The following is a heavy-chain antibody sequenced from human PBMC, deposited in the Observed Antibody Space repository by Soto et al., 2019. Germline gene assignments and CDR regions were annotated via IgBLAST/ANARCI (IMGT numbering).Heavy chain of an antibody. CDR1: AGSVSSGDYY. CDR2: IDYRSST. V-gene: IGHV4-61*08. CDR3: AAYNWNYRCDF. J-gene: IGHJ4*02. D-gene: IGHD1-7*01. Sequence: SETLSLTCSVSAGSVSSGDYYWSWIRQPPGKGLEWIGNIDYRSSTNYNPTLTSRVIISIDMAKNQFYLKLSSVSAADTAVYLCAAYNWNYRCDFWGQGALVTVSS.